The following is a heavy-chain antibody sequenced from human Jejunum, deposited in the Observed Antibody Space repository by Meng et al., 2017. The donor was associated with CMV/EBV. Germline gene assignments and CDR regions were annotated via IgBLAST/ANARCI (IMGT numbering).Heavy chain of an antibody. J-gene: IGHJ5*02. CDR1: EFTFSDYY. V-gene: IGHV3-11*05. CDR2: ISGNTKVT. CDR3: ARAGLGHNSFDP. Sequence: QVELVGSGEGVVQPGASLQLSCAASEFTFSDYYMSWIRQAPGKGLEWISYISGNTKVTNYADSVKGRFTISRDNAKNSLYLQMSSLRGEDTAVYYCARAGLGHNSFDPWGQGTLVTVSS. D-gene: IGHD2-15*01.